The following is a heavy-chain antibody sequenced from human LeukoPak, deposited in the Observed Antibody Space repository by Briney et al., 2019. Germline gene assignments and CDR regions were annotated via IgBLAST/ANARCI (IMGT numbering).Heavy chain of an antibody. J-gene: IGHJ4*02. CDR2: ISGSGGST. CDR1: GFTFSSYA. D-gene: IGHD4-17*01. Sequence: GGSLSLSCAAAGFTFSSYAMSWVRQAPGKGLEGVSAISGSGGSTYYADSVKGRFTISRDNSKNSQDLQMHSLRAEHTAVYHCAKERGAYGAAVDYWGQGTLVTVSS. V-gene: IGHV3-23*01. CDR3: AKERGAYGAAVDY.